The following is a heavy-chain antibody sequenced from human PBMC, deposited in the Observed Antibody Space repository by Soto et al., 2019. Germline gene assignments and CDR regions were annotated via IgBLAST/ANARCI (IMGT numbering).Heavy chain of an antibody. J-gene: IGHJ6*02. CDR2: ISSGGNT. D-gene: IGHD2-15*01. CDR1: GFSFSRNA. CDR3: AKLGYCTGGTCYLDYYYGVDV. V-gene: IGHV3-23*01. Sequence: QLLESGGGLVQPGGSLRLSCEASGFSFSRNAMSWVRQAPGKRLEWVSSISSGGNTYYADSVKGRFTISRDNSKNTQSLQMTSLGAEDTAVYYCAKLGYCTGGTCYLDYYYGVDVWGQGTTVTVS.